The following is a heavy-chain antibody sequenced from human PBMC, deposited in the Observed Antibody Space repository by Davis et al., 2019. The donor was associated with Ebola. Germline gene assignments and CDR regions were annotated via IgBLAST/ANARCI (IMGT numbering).Heavy chain of an antibody. D-gene: IGHD6-13*01. V-gene: IGHV3-7*01. CDR2: IKQDGSEK. CDR3: ARVRQQLGSINWYFDL. CDR1: GFTFSSYW. Sequence: PGGSLRLSCAASGFTFSSYWMSWVRQAQGKGLEWVANIKQDGSEKYYVDSVKGRFTISRDNAKNSLYLQMNSLRAEDTAVYYCARVRQQLGSINWYFDLWGRGTLVTVSS. J-gene: IGHJ2*01.